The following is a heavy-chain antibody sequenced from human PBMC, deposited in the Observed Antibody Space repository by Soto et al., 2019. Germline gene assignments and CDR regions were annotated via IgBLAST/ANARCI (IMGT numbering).Heavy chain of an antibody. CDR3: ARDATYYYDSRGYHDAFAI. CDR2: IYYSGST. V-gene: IGHV4-31*03. Sequence: QVQLQESGPGLVKPSQTLSLTCTVSGGSISSGGYYWSWIRQHPGKGLEWIGYIYYSGSTYYNPSLRSRVTISVDTSKHQFSLKLSSVTAADTAVYYCARDATYYYDSRGYHDAFAIWGQGTMVTVSS. D-gene: IGHD3-22*01. CDR1: GGSISSGGYY. J-gene: IGHJ3*02.